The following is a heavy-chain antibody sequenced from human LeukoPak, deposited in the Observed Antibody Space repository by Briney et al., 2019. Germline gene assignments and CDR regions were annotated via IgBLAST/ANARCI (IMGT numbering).Heavy chain of an antibody. CDR2: INPNSGGT. CDR1: GYTFTGYY. CDR3: ARERVTGGWGTFDY. J-gene: IGHJ4*02. Sequence: RASVKVSCKASGYTFTGYYMHWVRQAPGQGLEWMGWINPNSGGTNYAQKFQGRVTMTRDTSISTAYMELSRLRSDDTAVYYCARERVTGGWGTFDYWGQGTLVTVSS. V-gene: IGHV1-2*02. D-gene: IGHD6-19*01.